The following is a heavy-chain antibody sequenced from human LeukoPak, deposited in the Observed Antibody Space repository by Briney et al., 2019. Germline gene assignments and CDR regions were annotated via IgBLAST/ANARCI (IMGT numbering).Heavy chain of an antibody. CDR2: INHSGST. CDR1: GGSFSGYY. Sequence: PSETLSLTCTVYGGSFSGYYWSWIRQPPGKGLEWIGEINHSGSTNYNPSLKSRVTISVDTSKNQFSLKLSSVTAADTAVYYCARLKAGGEVVPAALGDYYYMDVWGKGTTVTVSS. D-gene: IGHD2-2*01. V-gene: IGHV4-34*01. CDR3: ARLKAGGEVVPAALGDYYYMDV. J-gene: IGHJ6*03.